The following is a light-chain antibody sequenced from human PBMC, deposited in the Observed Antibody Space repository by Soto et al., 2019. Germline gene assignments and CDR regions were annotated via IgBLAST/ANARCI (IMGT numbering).Light chain of an antibody. V-gene: IGLV2-14*01. CDR2: EVT. J-gene: IGLJ1*01. CDR1: SSDVGGYDY. CDR3: SSHTSGSTRV. Sequence: QSVLTQPASVSGSPGQSIAISCTGTSSDVGGYDYVSWYQQQPDKAPKLMIYEVTKRPSGVSNRFYGSKSGNTASLTISGLQSEDEADYYCSSHTSGSTRVFGTGTKVTVL.